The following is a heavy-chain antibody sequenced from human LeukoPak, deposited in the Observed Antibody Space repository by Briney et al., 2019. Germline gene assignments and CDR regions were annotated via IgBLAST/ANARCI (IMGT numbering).Heavy chain of an antibody. Sequence: GGSLRLSCAASGFTLSNAYMSWVRQAPGKGLEWVGRIKNKTNGGTTDYAAPVKGRFTISRDDTKNTLYLQMNSLKTEDTAVYYCTTTIVGVTTWFDPWGQGTLVTVSS. V-gene: IGHV3-15*01. D-gene: IGHD1-26*01. CDR2: IKNKTNGGTT. CDR1: GFTLSNAY. CDR3: TTTIVGVTTWFDP. J-gene: IGHJ5*02.